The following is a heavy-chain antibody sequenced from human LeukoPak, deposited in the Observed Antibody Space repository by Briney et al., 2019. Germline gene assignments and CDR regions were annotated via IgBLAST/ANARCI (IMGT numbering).Heavy chain of an antibody. CDR3: ARDLGIAVAGMTMGGCYYGMDV. Sequence: ASVKVSCKASGYTFTSYAINWVRQAPGQGLEWMGWISAYSGNINYAQKLQGRVTMTTDTSTSTAYMGLRSLRSDDTAVYYCARDLGIAVAGMTMGGCYYGMDVWGQGTTVTVSS. CDR2: ISAYSGNI. J-gene: IGHJ6*02. V-gene: IGHV1-18*01. D-gene: IGHD6-19*01. CDR1: GYTFTSYA.